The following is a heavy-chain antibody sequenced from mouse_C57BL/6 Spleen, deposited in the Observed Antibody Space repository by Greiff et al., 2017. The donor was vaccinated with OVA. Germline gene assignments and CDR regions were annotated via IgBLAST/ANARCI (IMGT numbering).Heavy chain of an antibody. J-gene: IGHJ1*03. D-gene: IGHD1-1*01. CDR2: INPSNGGN. CDR3: ARDYGSFYWYFDV. V-gene: IGHV1-53*01. CDR1: GYTFTSYW. Sequence: QVQLQQPGTELVKPGASVKLSCKASGYTFTSYWMPWVKQRPGQGLEWLGNINPSNGGNNYNEKFKSKATLPVDKSSSTAYMQLSSLTSEDSAVYYCARDYGSFYWYFDVWGTGTTVTVSS.